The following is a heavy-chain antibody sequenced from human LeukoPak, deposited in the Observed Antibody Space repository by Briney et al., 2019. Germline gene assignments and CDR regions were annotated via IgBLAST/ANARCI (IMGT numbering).Heavy chain of an antibody. Sequence: GGSLRLSCAASGFTFSSYAMSWVRQAPGKGLEWVSITYSGGTTYYADSVRGRFTISRDDSKNTLYLQMNGLTAEDTAVYYCARERFGAYPEHWGQGTLVTVSS. CDR3: ARERFGAYPEH. V-gene: IGHV3-53*01. J-gene: IGHJ1*01. CDR2: TYSGGTT. D-gene: IGHD3-16*01. CDR1: GFTFSSYA.